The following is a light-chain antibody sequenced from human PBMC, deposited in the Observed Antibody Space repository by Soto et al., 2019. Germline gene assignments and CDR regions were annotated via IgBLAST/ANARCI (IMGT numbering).Light chain of an antibody. CDR1: SSNIGSNN. CDR3: AAWDDSLNGGV. CDR2: SNN. Sequence: QSVLPQPPSASGTPGQRVTISCSGSSSNIGSNNVNWYQQVPGTAPKLLMYSNNQRPSGVPDRFSGSKSGTTASLAISGLQSDDEADYYCAAWDDSLNGGVFGGGTKLTVL. V-gene: IGLV1-44*01. J-gene: IGLJ3*02.